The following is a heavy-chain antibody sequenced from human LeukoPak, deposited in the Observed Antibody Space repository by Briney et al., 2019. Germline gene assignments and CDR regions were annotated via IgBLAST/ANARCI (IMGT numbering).Heavy chain of an antibody. CDR1: GFTFDDYA. CDR2: ISWNSGII. V-gene: IGHV3-9*01. Sequence: PGGSLRLSCAASGFTFDDYAIHWVRQAPGKGLEWVSGISWNSGIIGYADSVKGRFTISRDNANNSLYLQMNSLRAEDTALYYCAKDKGSVRSWHLDYWGQGTLVTVSS. CDR3: AKDKGSVRSWHLDY. D-gene: IGHD3-10*01. J-gene: IGHJ4*02.